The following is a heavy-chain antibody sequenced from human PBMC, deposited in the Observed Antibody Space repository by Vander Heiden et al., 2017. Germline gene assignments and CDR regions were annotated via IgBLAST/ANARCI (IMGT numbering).Heavy chain of an antibody. CDR1: GGTFSSYA. CDR2: IIPIFGTA. CDR3: ARGGVVVVVVAAGSWFDP. J-gene: IGHJ5*02. Sequence: QVQLVQSGAEVKKPGSSVKVSCKASGGTFSSYAIRWVRQAPGQGLEWMGGIIPIFGTANYAQKFQGRVTITADESTSTAYMELSSLRSEDTAVYYCARGGVVVVVVAAGSWFDPWGQGTLVTVSS. V-gene: IGHV1-69*01. D-gene: IGHD2-15*01.